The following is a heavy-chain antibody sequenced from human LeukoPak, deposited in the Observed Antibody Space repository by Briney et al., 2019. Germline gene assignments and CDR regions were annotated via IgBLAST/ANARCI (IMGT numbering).Heavy chain of an antibody. CDR2: IWYDGSNK. D-gene: IGHD6-13*01. J-gene: IGHJ6*04. CDR3: AREVGIAAAGSQSHYYYGMDV. CDR1: GFTFSSYA. Sequence: PGGSLRLSCSASGFTFSSYAMHWVRQAPGKGLEWVAVIWYDGSNKYYADSVKGRFTISRDNSKNTLYLQMNSLRAEDTAVYYCAREVGIAAAGSQSHYYYGMDVWGKGTTVTVSS. V-gene: IGHV3-33*08.